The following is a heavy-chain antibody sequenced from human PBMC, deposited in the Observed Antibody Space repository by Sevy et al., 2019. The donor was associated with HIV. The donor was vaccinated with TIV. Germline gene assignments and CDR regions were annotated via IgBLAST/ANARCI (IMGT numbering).Heavy chain of an antibody. J-gene: IGHJ4*02. D-gene: IGHD3-9*01. CDR2: INHSGST. Sequence: SETLSLTCAVYGGSFSGYYWSWIRQPPGKGLEWIGEINHSGSTNYNPSLKSRVTISVDTSKNQFSLKLSSVTAADTAVYYCARAYYDILTGHYFDYWGQGTLVTVSS. CDR1: GGSFSGYY. CDR3: ARAYYDILTGHYFDY. V-gene: IGHV4-34*01.